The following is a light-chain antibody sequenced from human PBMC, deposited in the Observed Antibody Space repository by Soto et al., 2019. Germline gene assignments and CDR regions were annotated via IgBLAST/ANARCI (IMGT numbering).Light chain of an antibody. V-gene: IGKV1-39*01. CDR2: AAS. Sequence: DVQMTQSPSSLSASVGDRVTITCRASQNIADFLNWYQQKSGKAPKLLIYAASRLQTGVPSRFSGRASGSDFTLTISSLQPEDFATSYCQQTYRNPQTFGQGTKVQIK. CDR3: QQTYRNPQT. CDR1: QNIADF. J-gene: IGKJ1*01.